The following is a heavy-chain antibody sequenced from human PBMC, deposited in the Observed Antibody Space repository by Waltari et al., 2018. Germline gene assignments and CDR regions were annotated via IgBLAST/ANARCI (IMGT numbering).Heavy chain of an antibody. V-gene: IGHV4-38-2*01. CDR3: SRQVLGYCTSAACRRLES. J-gene: IGHJ4*02. Sequence: QVQLQESGPGLVKSSETLSLTCDVSGYAVNSGFYWGWIRQAPGKGLEWVATIYHDGTIFSNPSLKSRLSVSMDTYKNQISLTLKSVTAADTALYYCSRQVLGYCTSAACRRLESWGQGTLVTVSS. CDR1: GYAVNSGFY. D-gene: IGHD2-2*03. CDR2: IYHDGTI.